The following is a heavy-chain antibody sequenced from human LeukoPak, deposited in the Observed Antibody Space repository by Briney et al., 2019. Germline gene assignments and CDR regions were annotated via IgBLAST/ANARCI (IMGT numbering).Heavy chain of an antibody. Sequence: GGSLRLSCAASEFTFSSFAMTWVRQAPGKGLEWVSSISGSGDSTYYADSVKGRFTISRDNSKDTPFLQMSSLTAEDTAVYYCAKGQPPVDYWGQGTLVTVSS. V-gene: IGHV3-23*01. J-gene: IGHJ4*02. CDR3: AKGQPPVDY. CDR2: ISGSGDST. CDR1: EFTFSSFA.